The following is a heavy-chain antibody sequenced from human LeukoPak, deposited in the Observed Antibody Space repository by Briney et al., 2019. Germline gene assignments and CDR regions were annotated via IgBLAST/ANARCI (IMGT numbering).Heavy chain of an antibody. D-gene: IGHD2-15*01. CDR1: GFTFSSYA. J-gene: IGHJ4*02. Sequence: TGGSLRLSCAASGFTFSSYAMHWVRQAPGKGLEWVAVISYDGNNIYYADSVKGRFTISRDNSKNTLYLQMNSLRAEDTAVYSCARGPLGYCSGSTCSNFDFWGQGTLVTVSS. CDR2: ISYDGNNI. V-gene: IGHV3-30-3*01. CDR3: ARGPLGYCSGSTCSNFDF.